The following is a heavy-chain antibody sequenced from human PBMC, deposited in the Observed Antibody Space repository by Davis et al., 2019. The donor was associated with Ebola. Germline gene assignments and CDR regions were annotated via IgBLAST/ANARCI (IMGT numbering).Heavy chain of an antibody. CDR2: INSDGSST. D-gene: IGHD1-26*01. CDR3: ARESGSHDY. CDR1: GFTFRSYW. Sequence: GESLKISCAASGFTFRSYWMHWVRQAPGKGLVWVSRINSDGSSTTYADSAKGRFTISRDNAKNTLYLQMNSLRVEDTAVYYCARESGSHDYWGQGTLVTVSS. V-gene: IGHV3-74*01. J-gene: IGHJ4*02.